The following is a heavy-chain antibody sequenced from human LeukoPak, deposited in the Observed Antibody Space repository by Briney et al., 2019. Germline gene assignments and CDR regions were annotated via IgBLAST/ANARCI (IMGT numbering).Heavy chain of an antibody. CDR1: GGSISSYY. Sequence: NPSETLSLTCTVSGGSISSYYWSWIRQPPGKGLEWIGYIYYSGSTNYNPSLKSRVTISVDTSKNQFSLKLSSVTAADTAVYYCARGRSGSYNYGMDVWGQGTTVTVSS. V-gene: IGHV4-59*01. CDR3: ARGRSGSYNYGMDV. J-gene: IGHJ6*02. D-gene: IGHD1-26*01. CDR2: IYYSGST.